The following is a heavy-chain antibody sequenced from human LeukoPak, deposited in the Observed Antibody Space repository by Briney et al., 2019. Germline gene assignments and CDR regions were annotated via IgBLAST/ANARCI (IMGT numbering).Heavy chain of an antibody. D-gene: IGHD6-19*01. CDR2: VYYSGST. Sequence: PSETLSLTCTVSGGSISSSSYYWGWIRQPPGKGLEWIGNVYYSGSTYYNPSFKSRVTLSVDTSKKQFSLKLSSVTATDTAVYYCARFGGITVAGSYYFDYWGQGTLVTVSS. J-gene: IGHJ4*02. CDR1: GGSISSSSYY. CDR3: ARFGGITVAGSYYFDY. V-gene: IGHV4-39*01.